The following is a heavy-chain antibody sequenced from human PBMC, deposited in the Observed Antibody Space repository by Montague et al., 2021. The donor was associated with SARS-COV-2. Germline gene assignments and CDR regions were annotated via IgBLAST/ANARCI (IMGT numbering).Heavy chain of an antibody. CDR3: ASEQYCSGGSCFYDAFDI. J-gene: IGHJ3*02. Sequence: SLRLSCAASGFTFDDYAMHWVQQAPGKGLEWVSGISWNSGSTGYADSVKGRFTISRDNAKNSLYLQMNSLRAEDTAVYYCASEQYCSGGSCFYDAFDIWGQGTMVTVSS. V-gene: IGHV3-9*01. CDR2: ISWNSGST. CDR1: GFTFDDYA. D-gene: IGHD2-15*01.